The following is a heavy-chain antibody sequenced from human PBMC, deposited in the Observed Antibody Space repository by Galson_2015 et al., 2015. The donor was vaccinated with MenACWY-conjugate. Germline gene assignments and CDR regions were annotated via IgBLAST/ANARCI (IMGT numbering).Heavy chain of an antibody. CDR2: INVGSGNT. CDR1: GFTFTNYP. CDR3: ARDHLGSGYDYFDP. J-gene: IGHJ5*02. D-gene: IGHD5-18*01. Sequence: SLKLSCKASGFTFTNYPMHWVRQAPGQRLEWMATINVGSGNTKSSQKFQDRVTITTDTSTSTPYLEMNSLRAEDTAVYYCARDHLGSGYDYFDPWGQGTLVTVSS. V-gene: IGHV1-3*01.